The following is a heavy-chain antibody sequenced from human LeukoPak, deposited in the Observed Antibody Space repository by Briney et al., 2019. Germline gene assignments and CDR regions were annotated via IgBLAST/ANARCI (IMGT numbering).Heavy chain of an antibody. D-gene: IGHD5-12*01. CDR3: ARGPLGIVATKCAFDI. CDR1: GGSISSYY. V-gene: IGHV4-59*01. J-gene: IGHJ3*02. CDR2: IYYSGST. Sequence: SETLSLTCTVSGGSISSYYWSWIRQPPGKGLEWIGYIYYSGSTNYNPSLKSRVTISIDTSKNQFSLKLTSVTAADTAVYYCARGPLGIVATKCAFDIWGQGTMVTVSS.